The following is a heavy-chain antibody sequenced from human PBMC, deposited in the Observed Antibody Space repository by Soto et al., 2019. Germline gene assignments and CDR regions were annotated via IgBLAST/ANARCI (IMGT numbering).Heavy chain of an antibody. J-gene: IGHJ4*02. CDR1: GGSISSGGYS. V-gene: IGHV4-30-2*01. Sequence: SETLSLTCAVSGGSISSGGYSWSWIRQPPGKGLGWIGYIYHSGSTYYNPSLKSRVTISVDRSKNQFSLKLSSVTAADTAVYYCARDLPPVDYWGQGTLVTVSS. CDR2: IYHSGST. CDR3: ARDLPPVDY.